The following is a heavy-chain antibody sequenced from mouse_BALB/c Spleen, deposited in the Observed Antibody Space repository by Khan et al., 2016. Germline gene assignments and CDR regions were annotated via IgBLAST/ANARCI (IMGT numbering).Heavy chain of an antibody. CDR3: TRYPTASRDFDV. CDR1: GYSITSDYA. J-gene: IGHJ1*01. D-gene: IGHD1-2*01. CDR2: IRYSGST. V-gene: IGHV3-2*02. Sequence: EVQLQESGPGLVKPSQSLSLTCTVTGYSITSDYAWNWIRQFPGNKLEWMGYIRYSGSTTYNQSLKSRISITRDRSKNQFFLQLDSVTTEDKATYYRTRYPTASRDFDVWGAGTTVTGSS.